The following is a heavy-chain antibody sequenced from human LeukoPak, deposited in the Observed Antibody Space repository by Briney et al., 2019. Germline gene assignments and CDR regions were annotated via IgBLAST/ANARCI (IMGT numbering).Heavy chain of an antibody. Sequence: SETLSLSCTVSGGSISSSSYYWGWIRQPPGKGLEWIGSIYYSGSTYYNPSLKSRVTISVDTSKNQFSLKLSSVTAADTAVYYCARAGLRDGPATIDYWGQGTLVTVSS. CDR3: ARAGLRDGPATIDY. CDR1: GGSISSSSYY. CDR2: IYYSGST. J-gene: IGHJ4*02. V-gene: IGHV4-39*07. D-gene: IGHD5-24*01.